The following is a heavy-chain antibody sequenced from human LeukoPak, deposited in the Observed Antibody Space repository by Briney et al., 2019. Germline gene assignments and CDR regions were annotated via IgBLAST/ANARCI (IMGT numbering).Heavy chain of an antibody. V-gene: IGHV3-7*01. CDR2: IKQDGSEK. J-gene: IGHJ3*02. Sequence: SGGSLRLSCAASGFTFSSYGMNWVRRAPGKGLEWVANIKQDGSEKYYVDSVKGRFTISRDNAKNSLYLQMNSLRAEDTAVYYCARVYYDSLDAFDIWGQGTMVTVSS. D-gene: IGHD3-22*01. CDR1: GFTFSSYG. CDR3: ARVYYDSLDAFDI.